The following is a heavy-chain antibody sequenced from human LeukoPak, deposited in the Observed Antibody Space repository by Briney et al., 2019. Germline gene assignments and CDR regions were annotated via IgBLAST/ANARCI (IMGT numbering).Heavy chain of an antibody. D-gene: IGHD5-18*01. CDR3: AKDKSPRYNYGRFY. J-gene: IGHJ4*02. V-gene: IGHV3-30-3*01. CDR2: ISYDGSNK. CDR1: GFTFSSYA. Sequence: RGSLRLSCAASGFTFSSYAMHWVRQAPGKGLEWVAVISYDGSNKYYADSVKGRFTISRDNSRNTLYLQIDSPRVEDTAFYYCAKDKSPRYNYGRFYWGQGSLVSV.